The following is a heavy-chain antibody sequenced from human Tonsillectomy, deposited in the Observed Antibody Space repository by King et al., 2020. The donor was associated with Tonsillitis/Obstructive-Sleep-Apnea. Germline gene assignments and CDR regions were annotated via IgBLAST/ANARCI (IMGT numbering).Heavy chain of an antibody. CDR1: GYTFTSYG. Sequence: QLVQSGGEVKKPGASVKVSCEASGYTFTSYGVSWVRQAPGQGLEWMGWISAYNGNTNYAQKFQGRVTMTTDTSTSTAYMELRSLRSDDTAMYYCARVGYDSCGYFWGFDYWGQGMLVTVSS. V-gene: IGHV1-18*01. CDR2: ISAYNGNT. D-gene: IGHD3-22*01. J-gene: IGHJ4*02. CDR3: ARVGYDSCGYFWGFDY.